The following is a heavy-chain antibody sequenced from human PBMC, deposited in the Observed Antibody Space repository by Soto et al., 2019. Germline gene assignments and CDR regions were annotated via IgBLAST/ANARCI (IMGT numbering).Heavy chain of an antibody. CDR1: DGNIRGYG. Sequence: SVTMCVTSTVADGNIRGYGCSWIRKHTGKGLEWIGNIYYTGSTNYNPSLKSRLTISVDTSKNQFSLKLTSLTAADTAIYYCARDRVRRDNKSYGMDVWGQGTTVTVS. CDR2: IYYTGST. J-gene: IGHJ6*02. D-gene: IGHD2-21*01. V-gene: IGHV4-59*12. CDR3: ARDRVRRDNKSYGMDV.